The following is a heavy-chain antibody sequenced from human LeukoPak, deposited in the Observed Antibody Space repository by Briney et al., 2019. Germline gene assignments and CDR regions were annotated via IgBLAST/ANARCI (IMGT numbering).Heavy chain of an antibody. CDR3: ARLWGSGDYYYGMDV. D-gene: IGHD7-27*01. CDR2: IIPMFGRA. CDR1: GGAFSSYA. Sequence: SVKVSCKASGGAFSSYAVTWVRRAPRQGLEWVGGIIPMFGRANYAQKFQGRVTITADKSTTTAYMELSSLRSEDTAVYYCARLWGSGDYYYGMDVWGKGTTVTVSS. J-gene: IGHJ6*04. V-gene: IGHV1-69*06.